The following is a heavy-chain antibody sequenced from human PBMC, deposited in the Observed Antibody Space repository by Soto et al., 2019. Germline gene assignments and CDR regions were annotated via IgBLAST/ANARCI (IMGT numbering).Heavy chain of an antibody. CDR3: ARFTMLRVELSNNYYGMDV. Sequence: QVTLRESGPVLVKATETLTLTCTVSGFSLSNLRMSVSWIRQPPGKALEWLAHLFSTDEKSYSPSLKSRLTISKDTSRSQVVLTMTNMSPVDTATYYCARFTMLRVELSNNYYGMDVWGQGTTVTVSS. CDR1: GFSLSNLRMS. CDR2: LFSTDEK. D-gene: IGHD3-10*01. J-gene: IGHJ6*02. V-gene: IGHV2-26*01.